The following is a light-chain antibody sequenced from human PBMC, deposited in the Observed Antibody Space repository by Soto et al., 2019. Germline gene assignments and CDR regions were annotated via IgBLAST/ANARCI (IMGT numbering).Light chain of an antibody. V-gene: IGKV1-9*01. J-gene: IGKJ4*01. CDR2: LAS. Sequence: IQLTQSPSSLSASVGDRVTITCRASQDIASYLAWYQQKPGKAPKLLLFLASTLQGGVPSRFSGSGSWTDFTLTISSLQPEDLATYYCQYLNSFPLTFGGGTKVEIK. CDR3: QYLNSFPLT. CDR1: QDIASY.